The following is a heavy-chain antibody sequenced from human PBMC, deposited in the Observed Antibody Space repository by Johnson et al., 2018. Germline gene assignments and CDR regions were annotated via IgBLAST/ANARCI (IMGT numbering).Heavy chain of an antibody. CDR2: IYYSGST. D-gene: IGHD4-23*01. V-gene: IGHV4-59*01. Sequence: QVQLQESGPGLVKPSETLSLTCTVSGGSISGYYWSWIRQPPGKGLDWIGYIYYSGSTNYNPSLKSRVTISVDTSKNQFSLKLSSVTAADTAVYYCAKDTDYGGNSGYYGMDVWGQGTTVTVSS. J-gene: IGHJ6*02. CDR1: GGSISGYY. CDR3: AKDTDYGGNSGYYGMDV.